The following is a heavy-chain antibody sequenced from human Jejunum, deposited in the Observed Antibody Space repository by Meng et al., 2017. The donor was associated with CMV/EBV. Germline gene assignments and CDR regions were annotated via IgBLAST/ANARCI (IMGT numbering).Heavy chain of an antibody. J-gene: IGHJ4*02. CDR2: ILANGITT. CDR1: ETAFRRYA. Sequence: LKISSVASETAFRRYAMDCVRQAPGKGLEWVSAILANGITTYYADSVKGRFTISRDNSKNTLYLQMNSLRAEDTAVYFCARRGQVWGQGTLVTVSS. CDR3: ARRGQV. V-gene: IGHV3-23*01.